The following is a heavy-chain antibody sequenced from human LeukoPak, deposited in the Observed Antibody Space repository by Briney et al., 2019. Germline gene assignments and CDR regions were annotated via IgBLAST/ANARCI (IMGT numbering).Heavy chain of an antibody. CDR3: ATERITIFGVVIIGWFDP. CDR2: IIPILGIA. Sequence: SVKDSCKASGGTFSSYAISWVRQAPGQGLEWMGRIIPILGIANYAQKFQGRVTITADKSTSTAYMELSSLRSEDTAVYYCATERITIFGVVIIGWFDPWGQGTLVTVSS. CDR1: GGTFSSYA. J-gene: IGHJ5*02. V-gene: IGHV1-69*04. D-gene: IGHD3-3*01.